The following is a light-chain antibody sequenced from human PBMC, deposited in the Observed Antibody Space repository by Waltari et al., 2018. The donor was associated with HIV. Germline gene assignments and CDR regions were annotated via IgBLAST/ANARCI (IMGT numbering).Light chain of an antibody. V-gene: IGLV1-40*01. Sequence: QSVPPQPPSAPCAPGQTATISCPGSSSTIGAGYDVHWYQQLPGTAPKRLIYGNSKRPAGVPDRFSGSKSGTSASLAITGLQAEDEADYYCQSYDSSLRGVFGGGTKLTVL. J-gene: IGLJ3*02. CDR3: QSYDSSLRGV. CDR1: SSTIGAGYD. CDR2: GNS.